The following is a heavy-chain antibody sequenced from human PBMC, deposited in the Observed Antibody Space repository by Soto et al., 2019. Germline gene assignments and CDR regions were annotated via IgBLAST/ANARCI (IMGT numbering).Heavy chain of an antibody. J-gene: IGHJ6*02. CDR1: GFAFSSYG. CDR2: IYSGGST. D-gene: IGHD6-13*01. V-gene: IGHV3-53*01. CDR3: ARESGYSSSSYYYGMDV. Sequence: GGSLRLSCAASGFAFSSYGMNWVRQAPGKGLEWVSVIYSGGSTYYADSVKGRFTISRDNSKNTLYLQMNSLRAEDTAVYYCARESGYSSSSYYYGMDVWGQGATVTVSS.